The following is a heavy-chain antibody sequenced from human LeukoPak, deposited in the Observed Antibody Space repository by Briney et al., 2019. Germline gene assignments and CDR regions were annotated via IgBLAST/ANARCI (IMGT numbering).Heavy chain of an antibody. CDR3: ARDQYDTWSRRGNFDS. D-gene: IGHD3-3*01. J-gene: IGHJ4*02. V-gene: IGHV3-21*04. Sequence: GGSLRLSCAASGFTFSSYSMNWVRQAPGKGLEWVSSISGTSIYIYYADSVKGRFTISRDNTKNSLYLQMNSLRAEDMAVFYCARDQYDTWSRRGNFDSWGQGTLVIVSS. CDR2: ISGTSIYI. CDR1: GFTFSSYS.